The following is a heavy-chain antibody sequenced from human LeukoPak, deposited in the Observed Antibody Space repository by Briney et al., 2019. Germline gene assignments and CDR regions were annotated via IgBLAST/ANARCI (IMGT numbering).Heavy chain of an antibody. J-gene: IGHJ4*02. D-gene: IGHD6-6*01. CDR1: GFTFSSYE. CDR3: ARDDPGYSSSSEYLFDY. Sequence: PGGSLRLSCAASGFTFSSYEMNWVRQAPGKGLEWVSSISSSSSYIYYADSVKGRFTISRDNAKNSLYLQMNSLRAEDTAVYYCARDDPGYSSSSEYLFDYWGQGTLVTVSS. CDR2: ISSSSSYI. V-gene: IGHV3-21*01.